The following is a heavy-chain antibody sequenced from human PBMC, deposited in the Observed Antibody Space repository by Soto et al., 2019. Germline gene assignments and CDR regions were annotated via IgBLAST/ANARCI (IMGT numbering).Heavy chain of an antibody. CDR1: GFTFDDYA. CDR2: ISWNSGNI. CDR3: AKGHTTSDFSYFDL. D-gene: IGHD3-3*01. V-gene: IGHV3-9*01. Sequence: EVQLVESGGGLVQPGRSLRLSCAASGFTFDDYAMNWVRQAPGKGLEWVSSISWNSGNIVYADSVKGRFTISRDNAKNSLYLQMSSLRAEDTAFYYCAKGHTTSDFSYFDLWGRGVLVTVSS. J-gene: IGHJ2*01.